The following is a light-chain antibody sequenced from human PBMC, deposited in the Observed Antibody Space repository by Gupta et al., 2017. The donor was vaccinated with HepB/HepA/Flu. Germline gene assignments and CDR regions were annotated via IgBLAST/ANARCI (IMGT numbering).Light chain of an antibody. Sequence: ELVLTHSPGTLSLSPGERATLSCRASQSVSSNYLAWYQQKPGQTPRLLIYGASSSATGIPDSFSGSGSVADFTLTVRRLEPEDFAVYYCQQYDSSRITFGQGTRLEIK. CDR3: QQYDSSRIT. V-gene: IGKV3-20*01. J-gene: IGKJ5*01. CDR2: GAS. CDR1: QSVSSNY.